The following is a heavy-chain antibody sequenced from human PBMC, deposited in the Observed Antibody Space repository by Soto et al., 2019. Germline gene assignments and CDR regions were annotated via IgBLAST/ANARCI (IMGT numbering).Heavy chain of an antibody. J-gene: IGHJ5*02. CDR1: GYTFTNFG. CDR3: ARESAVAALDP. V-gene: IGHV1-18*01. CDR2: ISAYNGNT. D-gene: IGHD6-19*01. Sequence: GASVKVSCKASGYTFTNFGISWVRQAPGQGLEWMGWISAYNGNTNYAQNFQGRVTMTTDTSTSTAYMELRSLRSDDTAVYYCARESAVAALDPWGQGTLVTVSS.